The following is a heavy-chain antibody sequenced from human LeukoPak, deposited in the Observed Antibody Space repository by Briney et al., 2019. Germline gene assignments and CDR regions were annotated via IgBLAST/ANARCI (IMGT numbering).Heavy chain of an antibody. Sequence: PGRSLRLSCAASGFTFSSYGMHWVRQALGKGLEWVAVIWYDGSNKYYADSVKGRFTISRDNSKNTLYLQMNSLRAEDTAVYYCAKEWSTNWFDPWGQGTLVTVSS. V-gene: IGHV3-33*06. D-gene: IGHD2/OR15-2a*01. J-gene: IGHJ5*02. CDR1: GFTFSSYG. CDR3: AKEWSTNWFDP. CDR2: IWYDGSNK.